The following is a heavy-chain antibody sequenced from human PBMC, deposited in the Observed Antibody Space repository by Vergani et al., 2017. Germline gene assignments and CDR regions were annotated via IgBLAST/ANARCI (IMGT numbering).Heavy chain of an antibody. Sequence: QLQLQESGPGLVKPSETLSLTCTVSGGSISSSSYYWGWIRQPPGKGLEWIGSIYYSGSTYYNPSLKSRVTISVDTSKNQFALKLSSLTAADTAVYYCAFIGGIVGAQIDYWGQGTLVTVSS. J-gene: IGHJ4*02. V-gene: IGHV4-39*01. CDR1: GGSISSSSYY. CDR2: IYYSGST. D-gene: IGHD1-26*01. CDR3: AFIGGIVGAQIDY.